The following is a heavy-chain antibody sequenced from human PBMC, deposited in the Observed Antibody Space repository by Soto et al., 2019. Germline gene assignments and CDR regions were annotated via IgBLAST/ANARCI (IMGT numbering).Heavy chain of an antibody. CDR3: ARGGYGDYYYHYYLDV. CDR1: GFTLNSYW. Sequence: EVQLVESGGDLAQPGGSLRLSCAASGFTLNSYWMYWVRQAPGKGLMWVSRINSDGSSTSYADSVNGRFTISRDNAKNTLYLQMNSLRAEDRAVYYCARGGYGDYYYHYYLDVWGNGTTVTVSS. J-gene: IGHJ6*03. V-gene: IGHV3-74*01. D-gene: IGHD4-17*01. CDR2: INSDGSST.